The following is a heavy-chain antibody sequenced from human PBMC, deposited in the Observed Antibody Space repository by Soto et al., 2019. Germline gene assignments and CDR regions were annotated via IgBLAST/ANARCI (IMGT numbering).Heavy chain of an antibody. Sequence: GGSLRLSCAASGFTFSSYAMSWVRQAPGKGLEWVSAISGSGGSTYYADSVKGRFTISRDNSKNTLYLQMNSLRAEDTAVYYCAKGVGSGWELLKAFDYWGQGTLVTVSS. CDR2: ISGSGGST. CDR3: AKGVGSGWELLKAFDY. D-gene: IGHD1-26*01. CDR1: GFTFSSYA. V-gene: IGHV3-23*01. J-gene: IGHJ4*02.